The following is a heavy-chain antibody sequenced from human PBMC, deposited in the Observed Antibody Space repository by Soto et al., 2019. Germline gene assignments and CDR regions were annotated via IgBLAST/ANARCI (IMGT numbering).Heavy chain of an antibody. Sequence: QITLKESGPTLVRPTQTLTLTCAFSGFSLSTSGVGVGWIRQPPGKALEWLAVIYWDDSKHYSPSLGRRLTITQDTSQNQVVLTLTTMDPMDTGTYYCAQKGPEDWPLDYWGQGTLVSVSS. CDR2: IYWDDSK. V-gene: IGHV2-5*02. CDR1: GFSLSTSGVG. J-gene: IGHJ4*02. CDR3: AQKGPEDWPLDY. D-gene: IGHD3-9*01.